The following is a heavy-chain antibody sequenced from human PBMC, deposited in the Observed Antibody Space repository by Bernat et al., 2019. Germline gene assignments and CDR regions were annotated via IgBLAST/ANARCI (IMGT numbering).Heavy chain of an antibody. V-gene: IGHV1-2*02. CDR3: ARGRDNCYAQECRFDP. D-gene: IGHD2-2*01. J-gene: IGHJ5*02. Sequence: QVQLVQSGAEVKTPGASVKVSCKASGYTFTAYCIHWVRQAPGQGLEWMGWINPNTGGTNFAQNFQGRVTMTRDTSISTTYMELSSLRSDDTALYYCARGRDNCYAQECRFDPWGQGTLVTVSS. CDR2: INPNTGGT. CDR1: GYTFTAYC.